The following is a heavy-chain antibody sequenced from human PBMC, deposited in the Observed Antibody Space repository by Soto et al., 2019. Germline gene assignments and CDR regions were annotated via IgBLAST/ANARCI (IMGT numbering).Heavy chain of an antibody. CDR2: ISGSGGST. CDR1: GFTFSSYA. CDR3: AKLDGEGELLSEDAFDI. D-gene: IGHD1-26*01. Sequence: GGSLRLSCAASGFTFSSYAMSWVRQAPGKGLEWVSAISGSGGSTYYADSVKGRFTISRDNSKNTLYLQMNSLRAEDTAVYYCAKLDGEGELLSEDAFDIWGQGTMVTVSS. J-gene: IGHJ3*02. V-gene: IGHV3-23*01.